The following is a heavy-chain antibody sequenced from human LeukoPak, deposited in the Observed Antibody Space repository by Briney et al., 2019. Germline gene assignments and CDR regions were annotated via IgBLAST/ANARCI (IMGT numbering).Heavy chain of an antibody. CDR2: IRYDGSNK. Sequence: GGSLRLSCAASGFTFSSYGMHWVRQAPGKGLEWVAFIRYDGSNKYYADSVKGLFTISRDNSKDTLYLQMNSLRAEDTAVYYCAKDRPATGTTEAFDIWGQGTMVTVSS. D-gene: IGHD1-7*01. J-gene: IGHJ3*02. CDR1: GFTFSSYG. CDR3: AKDRPATGTTEAFDI. V-gene: IGHV3-30*02.